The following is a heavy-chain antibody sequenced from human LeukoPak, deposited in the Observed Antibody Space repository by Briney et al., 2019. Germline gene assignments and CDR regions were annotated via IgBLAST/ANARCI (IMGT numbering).Heavy chain of an antibody. J-gene: IGHJ4*02. Sequence: PGRSLRLSCVASGSIFRNYAMHWVRQAPGKGLEWVAVGSHDGRNKIYGDSVKGRFTISRDNSKNTVYLQMDNLRPEDTAVYYCAKDRDSSTWSFFDFWGQGTLVTVSS. CDR1: GSIFRNYA. D-gene: IGHD6-13*01. CDR3: AKDRDSSTWSFFDF. V-gene: IGHV3-30*18. CDR2: GSHDGRNK.